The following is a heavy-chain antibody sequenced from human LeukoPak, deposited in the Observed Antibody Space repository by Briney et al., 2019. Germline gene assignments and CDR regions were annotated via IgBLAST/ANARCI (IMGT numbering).Heavy chain of an antibody. CDR1: GFTFSSYS. CDR3: ARAPLGYDYNMDV. Sequence: LPGGSLRLSCAASGFTFSSYSMNWVRQAPGKGLEWVSYISSSSSTIYYADSVKGRFTISRDNAKNSLYLQMNSLRAEDTAVFYCARAPLGYDYNMDVWGKGTTVTVSS. V-gene: IGHV3-48*01. CDR2: ISSSSSTI. J-gene: IGHJ6*03.